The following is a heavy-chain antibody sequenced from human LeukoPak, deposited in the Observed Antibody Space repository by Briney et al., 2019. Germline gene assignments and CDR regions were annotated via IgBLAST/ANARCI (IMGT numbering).Heavy chain of an antibody. CDR3: ARELLGYSYGFFDY. CDR2: IYYSGST. CDR1: GGSFSGYY. Sequence: SETLSLTCAVYGGSFSGYYWSWIRQPPGKGLEWIGYIYYSGSTNYNPSLKSRVTISVDTSKNQFSLKLSSVTAADTAVYYCARELLGYSYGFFDYWGQGTLVTVSS. V-gene: IGHV4-59*01. D-gene: IGHD5-18*01. J-gene: IGHJ4*02.